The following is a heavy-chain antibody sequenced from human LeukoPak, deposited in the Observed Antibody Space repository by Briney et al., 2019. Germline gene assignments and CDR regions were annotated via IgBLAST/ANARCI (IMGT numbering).Heavy chain of an antibody. J-gene: IGHJ5*02. Sequence: SVKVSCKASGGTFSSYAISWVRQAPGQGLEWMGRIIPNLGIANYAQKFQGRVTITADKSTSTAYMELSSLRSEDTAVYYCARENPNSSGYYWFDPWGQGTLVTVSS. CDR1: GGTFSSYA. CDR2: IIPNLGIA. V-gene: IGHV1-69*04. CDR3: ARENPNSSGYYWFDP. D-gene: IGHD3-22*01.